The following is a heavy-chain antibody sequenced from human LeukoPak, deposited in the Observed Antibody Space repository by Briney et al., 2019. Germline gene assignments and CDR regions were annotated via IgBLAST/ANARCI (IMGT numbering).Heavy chain of an antibody. CDR2: ISSSSSYI. Sequence: PGGSLRLSCAASGFTFSSYSMNWVRQAPGKGLEWVSSISSSSSYIYYADSVKGRFTISRDNAKNSLYLQMNSLRAEDTAIYYCAKGSHSGSLPRIDYWGQGTLVTVSS. CDR3: AKGSHSGSLPRIDY. CDR1: GFTFSSYS. J-gene: IGHJ4*02. D-gene: IGHD1-26*01. V-gene: IGHV3-21*04.